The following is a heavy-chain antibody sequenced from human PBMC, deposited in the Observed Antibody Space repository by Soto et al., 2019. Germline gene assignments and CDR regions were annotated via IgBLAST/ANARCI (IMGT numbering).Heavy chain of an antibody. Sequence: ASVKVSCKASGGTFSSYAISWVRQAPGQGLEWMGGIIPIFGTANYAPKFQGRVAITADDSTSTAYMELSSLRSEDTAVYYCARDVGAYSSSWTQFDYWGQGTLVTVSS. V-gene: IGHV1-69*13. CDR2: IIPIFGTA. D-gene: IGHD6-13*01. CDR3: ARDVGAYSSSWTQFDY. CDR1: GGTFSSYA. J-gene: IGHJ4*02.